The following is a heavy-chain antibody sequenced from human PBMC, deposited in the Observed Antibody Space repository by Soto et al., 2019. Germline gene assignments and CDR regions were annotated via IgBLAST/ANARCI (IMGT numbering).Heavy chain of an antibody. CDR3: AKALYYGYYDSSGFDY. CDR1: GFTFSSYA. J-gene: IGHJ4*02. Sequence: GGSLRLSCAASGFTFSSYAMSWVRQAPGKGLEWVSAISGSGGSTYYADSVKGRFTTSRDNSKNTLYLQMNSLRAEDTAVYHCAKALYYGYYDSSGFDYWGQGTLVTVSS. CDR2: ISGSGGST. V-gene: IGHV3-23*01. D-gene: IGHD3-22*01.